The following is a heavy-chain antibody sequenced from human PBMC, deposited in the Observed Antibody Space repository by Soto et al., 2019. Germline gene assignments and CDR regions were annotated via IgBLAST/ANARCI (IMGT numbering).Heavy chain of an antibody. CDR1: GFTFSSYA. CDR2: ISGSGGST. CDR3: AKDPFFICSLSRHPSSAMHF. D-gene: IGHD2-15*01. V-gene: IGHV3-23*01. Sequence: GGSLRLSCAVSGFTFSSYAMSWVRQAPGKGLEWVSAISGSGGSTYYADSVKGRFTISRDNSKNTLYLQMNSLRAEDTAVYYCAKDPFFICSLSRHPSSAMHFWGQGP. J-gene: IGHJ6*02.